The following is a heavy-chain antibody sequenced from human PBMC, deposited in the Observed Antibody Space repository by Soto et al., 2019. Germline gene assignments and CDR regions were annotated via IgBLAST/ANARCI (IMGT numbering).Heavy chain of an antibody. CDR2: IKQDGSEK. CDR3: ARDTRYCSGGSCYAYYYYGMDV. D-gene: IGHD2-15*01. Sequence: EVQLVESGGGLVQPGGSLRLSCAASGFTFSSYWMSWVRQAPGKGLEWVANIKQDGSEKYYVDSVKGRFTISRDNAKNSLYLQMNSLRAEDTAVYYCARDTRYCSGGSCYAYYYYGMDVWGQGTTVTVSS. V-gene: IGHV3-7*03. CDR1: GFTFSSYW. J-gene: IGHJ6*02.